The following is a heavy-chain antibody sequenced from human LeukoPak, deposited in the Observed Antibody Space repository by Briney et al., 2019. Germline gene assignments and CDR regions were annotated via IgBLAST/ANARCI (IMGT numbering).Heavy chain of an antibody. CDR2: IYSGDNT. CDR1: GFTVSNNY. J-gene: IGHJ4*02. V-gene: IGHV3-66*02. Sequence: GGSLRLSCAASGFTVSNNYMSWVRQAPGKGLEWVSVIYSGDNTYYVESVKGRFTTSRDNSKNTLFLQMNRLRAEDTAVYYCAGRRVLDASFDYWGQGTLVTVSS. CDR3: AGRRVLDASFDY. D-gene: IGHD3-16*01.